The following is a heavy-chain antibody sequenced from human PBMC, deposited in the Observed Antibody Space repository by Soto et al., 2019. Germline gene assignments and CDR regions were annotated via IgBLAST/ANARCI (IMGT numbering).Heavy chain of an antibody. CDR2: INPNSGDT. D-gene: IGHD1-26*01. CDR3: AKGGAIVAAGTRVYLYYVMDV. Sequence: GASVKVSCKASGYTFTGYYVHWVRQAPGQGLEWMGWINPNSGDTYLAQRFQGRVTMNRDTSIGTAYMEQRGLTSDDTAEYYCAKGGAIVAAGTRVYLYYVMDVWGQGTKVTVSS. J-gene: IGHJ6*02. CDR1: GYTFTGYY. V-gene: IGHV1-2*02.